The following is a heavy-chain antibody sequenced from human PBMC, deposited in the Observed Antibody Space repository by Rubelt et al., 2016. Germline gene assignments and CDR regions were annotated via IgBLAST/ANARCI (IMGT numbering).Heavy chain of an antibody. V-gene: IGHV4-59*08. CDR2: IYYSGST. CDR3: SRRGYSSTWYCDY. J-gene: IGHJ4*02. CDR1: CGSISSYY. D-gene: IGHD6-6*01. Sequence: QVQLQESGPGLVKPSETLSLTCTVSCGSISSYYWSWIRQPPGKGLEWIGYIYYSGSTNYNPSLKSRVTIAVYASKNTFSVKRRSVTAADTAVYYWSRRGYSSTWYCDYWGQGTLVTVSS.